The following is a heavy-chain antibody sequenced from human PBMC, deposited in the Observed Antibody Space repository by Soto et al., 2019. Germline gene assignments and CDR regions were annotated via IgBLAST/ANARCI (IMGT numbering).Heavy chain of an antibody. CDR1: GFSLSTYT. CDR2: ISYDGGYK. CDR3: ARDRYSSNWYDL. V-gene: IGHV3-30-3*01. J-gene: IGHJ5*02. Sequence: GGSLRLSCAGSGFSLSTYTMHWVRQASGKGLEWLATISYDGGYKYYAESVKGRFTISRDNSMKTLYLQMNSLTTGDTAMYYCARDRYSSNWYDLWGQGTLVTVSS. D-gene: IGHD4-4*01.